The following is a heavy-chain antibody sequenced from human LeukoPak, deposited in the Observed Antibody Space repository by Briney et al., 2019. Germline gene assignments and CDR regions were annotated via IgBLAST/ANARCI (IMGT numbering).Heavy chain of an antibody. CDR3: AKGGITGTYRAFDI. CDR2: ISGSGGGT. CDR1: GFTFSTYA. J-gene: IGHJ3*02. V-gene: IGHV3-23*01. Sequence: GGSLRLSCAASGFTFSTYAMSWVRQAPGEGLEWVSAISGSGGGTYYAYSVKGRFTISRDSYKNTLYLQINSLRAEYTAVYYCAKGGITGTYRAFDIWGQGTLVTVSS. D-gene: IGHD1-20*01.